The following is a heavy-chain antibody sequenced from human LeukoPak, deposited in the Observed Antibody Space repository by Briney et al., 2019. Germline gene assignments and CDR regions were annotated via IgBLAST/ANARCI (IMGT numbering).Heavy chain of an antibody. D-gene: IGHD6-13*01. CDR1: GGSISSYY. CDR3: ARDNRDSSSSQIWFDP. Sequence: SETLSLTCTVSGGSISSYYWSWIRQPAGKGLEWIGRIYTSGSTNYNPSLKSRVTMSVDTSKNQCTLKLSSVTAADTAVYYCARDNRDSSSSQIWFDPWGQGTLVTVSS. CDR2: IYTSGST. J-gene: IGHJ5*02. V-gene: IGHV4-4*07.